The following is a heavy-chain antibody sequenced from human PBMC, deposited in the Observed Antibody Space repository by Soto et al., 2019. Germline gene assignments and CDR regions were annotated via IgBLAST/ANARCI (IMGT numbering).Heavy chain of an antibody. CDR2: IDYSGST. CDR3: ARGYCSSSSCPADWFDP. D-gene: IGHD2-2*01. Sequence: SETLSLTCTVSGGSISSKDHYWSWIRQPPGKGLEWIGDIDYSGSTYYNPSLKSRVTISVDMSKNQFSLKLSSGTAADPAVYFCARGYCSSSSCPADWFDPWGQGTLVTVSS. J-gene: IGHJ5*02. V-gene: IGHV4-30-4*01. CDR1: GGSISSKDHY.